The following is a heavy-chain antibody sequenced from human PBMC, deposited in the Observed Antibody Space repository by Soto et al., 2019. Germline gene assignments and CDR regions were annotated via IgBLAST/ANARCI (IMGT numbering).Heavy chain of an antibody. Sequence: GGSLRLSCAASGFTFSSYSMNWVRQAPGKGLEWVSYISSSSSTIYYADSVKGRFTISRDNTKNSLYLQMNSLRAEDTAVYYCARDRAGTWDYWGQGTLVTVSS. D-gene: IGHD6-13*01. V-gene: IGHV3-48*01. CDR2: ISSSSSTI. J-gene: IGHJ4*02. CDR1: GFTFSSYS. CDR3: ARDRAGTWDY.